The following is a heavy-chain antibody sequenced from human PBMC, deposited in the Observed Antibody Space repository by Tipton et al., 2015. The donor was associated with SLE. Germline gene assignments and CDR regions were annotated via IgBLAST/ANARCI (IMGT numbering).Heavy chain of an antibody. CDR3: ARRWVQTVFDY. D-gene: IGHD3-10*01. Sequence: QSGAGVKKPGEALQISCKTSGYSFTNSWIVWFRHMPGKGLECMGMIDPSDSDTRYNPSFQGPVSMSIDRSTTTAYLQWRSLKASDTAMYFCARRWVQTVFDYWGQGTLVTVSS. CDR1: GYSFTNSW. J-gene: IGHJ4*02. V-gene: IGHV5-51*03. CDR2: IDPSDSDT.